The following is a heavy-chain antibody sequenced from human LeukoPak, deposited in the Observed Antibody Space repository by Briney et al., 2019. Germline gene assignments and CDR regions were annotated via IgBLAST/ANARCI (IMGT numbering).Heavy chain of an antibody. Sequence: PGGSLRLSCAASGFTFSSYSMNWVRQAPGKGLEWVSYISSSSSTIYYADSVKGRFTISRDNAKNSLYLQMNSLRAEDTAVYYCARDPSGSYDYWGQGTLVTVSS. J-gene: IGHJ4*02. CDR3: ARDPSGSYDY. D-gene: IGHD1-26*01. V-gene: IGHV3-48*01. CDR2: ISSSSSTI. CDR1: GFTFSSYS.